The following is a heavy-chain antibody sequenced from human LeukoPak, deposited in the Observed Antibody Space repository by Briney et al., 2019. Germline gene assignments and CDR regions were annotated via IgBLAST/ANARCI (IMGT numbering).Heavy chain of an antibody. CDR1: GSTFTSYW. CDR2: ICSVDVDT. J-gene: IGHJ5*02. D-gene: IGHD6-6*01. Sequence: GEPLKFSGKGSGSTFTSYWTAWVRQIPAKGLDWRGIICSVDVDTTYSTSFQGQVTNSADNSNSTAFLQGNSLKASDTGMYYCAKPRWLAARPERFDPWGQGTLVTVSS. V-gene: IGHV5-51*01. CDR3: AKPRWLAARPERFDP.